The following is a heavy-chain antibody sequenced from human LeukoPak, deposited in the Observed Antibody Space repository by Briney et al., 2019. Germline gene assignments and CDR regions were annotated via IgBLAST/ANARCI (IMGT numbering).Heavy chain of an antibody. CDR1: GLTFSAFA. Sequence: GGSLRLSCAASGLTFSAFAMNWVRQAPGKGLEYVSTISSNGGSTYYANSVKGRFTISRDNSKNTLYLQMGSLRAEDMAVYYCARVYYYDSGGYYLDQWGQGTLVTVSS. V-gene: IGHV3-64*01. J-gene: IGHJ4*02. CDR3: ARVYYYDSGGYYLDQ. D-gene: IGHD3-22*01. CDR2: ISSNGGST.